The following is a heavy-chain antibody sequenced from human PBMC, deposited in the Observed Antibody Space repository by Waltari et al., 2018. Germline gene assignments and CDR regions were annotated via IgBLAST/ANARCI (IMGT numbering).Heavy chain of an antibody. CDR1: GGSISSSSYY. CDR2: IYYSGRT. Sequence: QLQLQESGPGLVKPSETLSLTCTASGGSISSSSYYWGWIRQPPGKGLGWSGSIYYSGRTFYNPSLKGRVTISVDTSKSQFSLKLNSVTAADTAVYYCARVITMVRGVNYYYYGMDVWGQGTTVTVSS. D-gene: IGHD3-10*01. CDR3: ARVITMVRGVNYYYYGMDV. J-gene: IGHJ6*02. V-gene: IGHV4-39*01.